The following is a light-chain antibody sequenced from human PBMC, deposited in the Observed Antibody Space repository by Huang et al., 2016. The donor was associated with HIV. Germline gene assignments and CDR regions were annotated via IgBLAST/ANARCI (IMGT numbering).Light chain of an antibody. V-gene: IGKV3-20*01. CDR2: GAS. CDR3: QHYGRSPPFT. J-gene: IGKJ3*01. CDR1: QSVTSSY. Sequence: EIVLTQSLGTLSLSPGDTATLSCRASQSVTSSYLAWYQQKPGQAPRLLIYGASSRATGSPDRFSGSGAGTDYTLTISSLEPEDFAMYFCQHYGRSPPFTFGPGTKVDIK.